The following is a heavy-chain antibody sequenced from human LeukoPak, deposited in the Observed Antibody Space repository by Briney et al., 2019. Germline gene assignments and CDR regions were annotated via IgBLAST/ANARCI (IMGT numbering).Heavy chain of an antibody. Sequence: GASVKVSCKASGYTFTSNYMHWVRQAPGQGLEWMGWISAYNGNTNYAQKLQGRVTMTTDTPTSTAYMELRSLRSDDTAVYYCARGSLYCSSASCYAPFDYWGQGTLVTVSS. CDR2: ISAYNGNT. J-gene: IGHJ4*02. D-gene: IGHD2-2*01. V-gene: IGHV1-18*04. CDR3: ARGSLYCSSASCYAPFDY. CDR1: GYTFTSNY.